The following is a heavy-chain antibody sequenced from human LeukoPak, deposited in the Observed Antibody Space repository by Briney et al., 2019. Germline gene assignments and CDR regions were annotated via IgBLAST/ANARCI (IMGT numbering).Heavy chain of an antibody. V-gene: IGHV1-2*02. CDR2: INPNSGGT. Sequence: ASVKVSCKASGYTFTGYYMHWVRQAPGQGLEWMGWINPNSGGTNYAQKFQGRVTMTRDTSISTAYMELSRLRPDDTAVYYCARDFYCSSTSCSHWGQGTLVTVSS. J-gene: IGHJ4*02. D-gene: IGHD2-2*01. CDR3: ARDFYCSSTSCSH. CDR1: GYTFTGYY.